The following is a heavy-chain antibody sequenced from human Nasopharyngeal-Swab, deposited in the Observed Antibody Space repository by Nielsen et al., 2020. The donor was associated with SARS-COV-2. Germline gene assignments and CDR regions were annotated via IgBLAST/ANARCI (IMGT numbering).Heavy chain of an antibody. CDR2: ISYDGSNK. CDR3: VPWGPATGRGFGY. Sequence: SLNISCASSGFTFSSYAMHWVRQAPGKGLEWVAVISYDGSNKYYADSVKGRFTISRDNSKNTLYLQMNSLRVEDTAVYYCVPWGPATGRGFGYWGQGILVTVSS. V-gene: IGHV3-30*04. D-gene: IGHD6-13*01. J-gene: IGHJ4*02. CDR1: GFTFSSYA.